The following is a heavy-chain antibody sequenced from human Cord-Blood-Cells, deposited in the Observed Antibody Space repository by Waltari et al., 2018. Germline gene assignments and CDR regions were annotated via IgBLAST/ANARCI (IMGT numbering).Heavy chain of an antibody. J-gene: IGHJ6*02. Sequence: QVQLVQSGAEVKKPGSSVTVSCKASEGTFSSYAISWVRPATGQGLEWMGGIIPIFGTANYAQKFQGRVTITADESTSTAYMELSSLRSEDTAVYYCARRGRDYSNYYYYGMDVWGQGTTVTVSS. CDR1: EGTFSSYA. CDR2: IIPIFGTA. V-gene: IGHV1-69*01. CDR3: ARRGRDYSNYYYYGMDV. D-gene: IGHD4-4*01.